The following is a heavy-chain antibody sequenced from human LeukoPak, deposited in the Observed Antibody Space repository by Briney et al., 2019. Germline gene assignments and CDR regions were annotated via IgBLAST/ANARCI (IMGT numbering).Heavy chain of an antibody. CDR2: INLIGGLT. D-gene: IGHD1/OR15-1a*01. V-gene: IGHV1-46*01. Sequence: ASVKVSCKASGYTFISYYIHWLRQAPGQGPQWMGMINLIGGLTHYAPKFQGRVTMTRDTSTSTVYMELSSLGSEDTAVYYCAKQQGIQYLNFDYWGQGALVTVSS. J-gene: IGHJ4*02. CDR1: GYTFISYY. CDR3: AKQQGIQYLNFDY.